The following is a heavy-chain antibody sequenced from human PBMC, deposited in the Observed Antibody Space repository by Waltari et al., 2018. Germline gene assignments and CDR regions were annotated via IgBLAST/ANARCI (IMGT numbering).Heavy chain of an antibody. D-gene: IGHD2-2*01. Sequence: QLQLQESGPGLVKPSETLSLTCTVSGGSISSSSYYWGWIRQPPGKGLEWIGSIYYSGSTYYNPSLKSRVTISVDTSKNQFSLKLSSVTAADTAVYYCARQCPIVVVLAAIDYWGQGTLVTVSS. CDR2: IYYSGST. CDR1: GGSISSSSYY. V-gene: IGHV4-39*01. CDR3: ARQCPIVVVLAAIDY. J-gene: IGHJ4*02.